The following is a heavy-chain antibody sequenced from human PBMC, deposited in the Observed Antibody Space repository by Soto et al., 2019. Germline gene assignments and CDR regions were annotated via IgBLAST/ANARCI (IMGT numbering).Heavy chain of an antibody. CDR1: GGSISSSNW. J-gene: IGHJ4*02. CDR3: AREEAAAGKNHDY. V-gene: IGHV4-4*02. Sequence: PSETLSLTCAVSGGSISSSNWWSWVRQPPGKGLEWIGEIYHSGSTNYNPSLKSRVTISVDKSKNQFSLKLSSVTAADTAVYYCAREEAAAGKNHDYWGQGTLVTVSS. D-gene: IGHD6-13*01. CDR2: IYHSGST.